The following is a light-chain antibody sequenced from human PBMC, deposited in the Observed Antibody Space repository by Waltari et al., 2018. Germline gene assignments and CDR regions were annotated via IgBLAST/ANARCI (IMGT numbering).Light chain of an antibody. J-gene: IGLJ3*02. CDR2: DVS. Sequence: QSALTQPASVSGSPGQSITISCAGGSSDIGAYNYVSWYQHHPGKAPKVLIYDVSNRPPGVSNRFSGSKSANTASLTISGLQADDEALYYCSSYTTSGTFGVVFGGGTKLTVL. CDR3: SSYTTSGTFGVV. V-gene: IGLV2-14*03. CDR1: SSDIGAYNY.